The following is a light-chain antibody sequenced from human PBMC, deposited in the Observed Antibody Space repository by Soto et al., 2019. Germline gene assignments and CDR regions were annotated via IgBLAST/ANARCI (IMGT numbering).Light chain of an antibody. CDR1: QSVQSW. CDR2: AAS. Sequence: DIQMTQSPSTLSASVGDRVTITCRASQSVQSWLAWYQQKPGKAPKLLIYAASTLQSGVSSRFSGSGSGTDFTLSISSLQPEDFATYYCQQSYSAWSFGQGTKVEIK. V-gene: IGKV1-39*01. J-gene: IGKJ1*01. CDR3: QQSYSAWS.